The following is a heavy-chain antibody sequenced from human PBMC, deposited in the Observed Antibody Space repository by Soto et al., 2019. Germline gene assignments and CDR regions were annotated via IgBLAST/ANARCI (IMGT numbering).Heavy chain of an antibody. CDR2: IIPIFGTA. J-gene: IGHJ5*02. Sequence: AVDVTCKASGGTVSSCALRWVLQASRQALEWMGGIIPIFGTANYAQKFQGRVTITANESTSTAYMELSSLRSEDTAVYYCARSDIVVVPAASFNWFDPWGQGTLVTVSS. CDR3: ARSDIVVVPAASFNWFDP. V-gene: IGHV1-69*13. D-gene: IGHD2-2*01. CDR1: GGTVSSCA.